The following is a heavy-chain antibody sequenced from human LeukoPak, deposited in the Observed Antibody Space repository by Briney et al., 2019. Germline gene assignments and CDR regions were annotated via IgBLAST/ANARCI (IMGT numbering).Heavy chain of an antibody. CDR3: ARGGLGYCSSTSCSPGFDP. V-gene: IGHV1-69*06. Sequence: GSSVKVSCKASGGTFSSYAISWVRQAPGQGLEWMGGIIPIFGTANYAQEFQGRVTITADKSTSTAYMELSSLRSEDTAVYYCARGGLGYCSSTSCSPGFDPWGQGTLVTVSS. J-gene: IGHJ5*02. D-gene: IGHD2-2*01. CDR2: IIPIFGTA. CDR1: GGTFSSYA.